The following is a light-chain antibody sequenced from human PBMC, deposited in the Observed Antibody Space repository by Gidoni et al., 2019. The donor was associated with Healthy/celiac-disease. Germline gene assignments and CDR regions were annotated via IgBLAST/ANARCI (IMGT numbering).Light chain of an antibody. CDR1: QSVSSSY. CDR2: GAS. CDR3: QQYGSSPIT. V-gene: IGKV3-20*01. J-gene: IGKJ5*01. Sequence: EIVLTQSPGTLSLSPGKRATLSCRASQSVSSSYLAWYQQKPGQAPRLLIYGASSRATGIPDRFSGSGSGTDFTLTISRLEPEDFAVYYCQQYGSSPITFXXXTRLEIK.